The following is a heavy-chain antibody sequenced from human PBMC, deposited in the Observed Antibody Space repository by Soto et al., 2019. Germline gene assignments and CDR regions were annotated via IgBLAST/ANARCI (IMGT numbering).Heavy chain of an antibody. J-gene: IGHJ4*02. CDR2: ISYDGSNK. CDR3: AKGWELPSDY. CDR1: GFTFSSYG. D-gene: IGHD1-26*01. V-gene: IGHV3-30*18. Sequence: QVQLVESGGGVVQPGRSLRLSCAASGFTFSSYGMHWVRQAPGKGLEWVAVISYDGSNKYYADSVKGRFTISRDNSKNTLYLQMNSLRAEYTAVYYCAKGWELPSDYWGQGTLVTVSS.